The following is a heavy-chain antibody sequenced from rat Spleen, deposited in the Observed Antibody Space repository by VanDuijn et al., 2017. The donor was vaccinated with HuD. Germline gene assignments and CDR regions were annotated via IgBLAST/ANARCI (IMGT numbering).Heavy chain of an antibody. CDR1: GFNFNNYW. CDR2: INKDSSTI. Sequence: EVKLVESGGGLVQPGRSLKLSCAASGFNFNNYWMGWVRQAPGKGLEWIGEINKDSSTIKFIPSLKDKFTISRDNAQNTLYLQMSKLGSEDTATYYCARLNNYFDYWGQGVMVTVSS. V-gene: IGHV4-2*01. J-gene: IGHJ2*01. D-gene: IGHD1-10*01. CDR3: ARLNNYFDY.